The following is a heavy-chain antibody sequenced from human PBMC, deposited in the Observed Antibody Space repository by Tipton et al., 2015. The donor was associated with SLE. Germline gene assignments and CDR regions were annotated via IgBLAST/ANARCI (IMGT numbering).Heavy chain of an antibody. V-gene: IGHV4-59*01. J-gene: IGHJ1*01. CDR3: ARDAQYFQH. CDR2: IYYSGST. Sequence: TLSLTCTVSGGSISSYYWSWIRQPPGKGLEWIGYIYYSGSTNYNPSLKSRVTISVDTSKNQFPLKLSSVTAADTAVYYCARDAQYFQHWGQGTLVTVSS. CDR1: GGSISSYY.